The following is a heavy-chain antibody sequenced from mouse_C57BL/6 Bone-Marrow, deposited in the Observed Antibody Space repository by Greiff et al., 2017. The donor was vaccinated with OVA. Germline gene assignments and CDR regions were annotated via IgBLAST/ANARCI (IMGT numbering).Heavy chain of an antibody. D-gene: IGHD2-4*01. CDR3: ARHSSMITSGDDY. CDR2: VKGYCVLS. CDR1: EYAFPSHD. J-gene: IGHJ2*01. V-gene: IGHV5-2*01. Sequence: EVKLVESGGGLVQPGESLKLSCESNEYAFPSHDMFWVCGTVEKRLELGADVKGYCVLSYYPDTMERRFIISRDNTKKTLYLQMRSLRSEDTALYYGARHSSMITSGDDYWGQGTTLTVSS.